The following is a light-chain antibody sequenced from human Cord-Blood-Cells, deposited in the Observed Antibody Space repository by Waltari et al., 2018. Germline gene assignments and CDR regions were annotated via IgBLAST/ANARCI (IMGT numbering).Light chain of an antibody. V-gene: IGLV1-47*01. CDR1: SSNLGSNY. Sequence: QSVLTQPPSASGTPGQRVTISCSGSSSNLGSNYVYWYPQLPGTAPKLLIYRNNQRPSGVPDRFSGSKSGTSASLAISGLRSEDEADYYCAAWDDSLSGYVFGTGTKVTVL. CDR2: RNN. J-gene: IGLJ1*01. CDR3: AAWDDSLSGYV.